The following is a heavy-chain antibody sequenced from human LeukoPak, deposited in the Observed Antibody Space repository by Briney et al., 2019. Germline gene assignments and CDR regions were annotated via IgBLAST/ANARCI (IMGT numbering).Heavy chain of an antibody. D-gene: IGHD6-13*01. J-gene: IGHJ4*02. CDR2: IIPIFGTA. CDR1: GGTFSSYA. CDR3: ARERSSSWSDYFDY. V-gene: IGHV1-69*05. Sequence: SVKVSCKASGGTFSSYAISWVRQAPGQGLEWMGRIIPIFGTANYAQKFQGRVTITTDESTSTAYMQLSSLRSEDTAVYYCARERSSSWSDYFDYWGQGTLVTVSS.